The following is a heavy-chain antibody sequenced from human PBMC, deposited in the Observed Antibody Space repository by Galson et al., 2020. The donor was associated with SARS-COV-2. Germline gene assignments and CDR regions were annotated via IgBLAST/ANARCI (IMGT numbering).Heavy chain of an antibody. CDR1: GFSFNNDG. CDR2: MSYEGSKK. CDR3: AKPAEIFWFGESRSLDV. V-gene: IGHV3-30*18. J-gene: IGHJ6*02. D-gene: IGHD3-10*01. Sequence: AGGSLRLSCAASGFSFNNDGMHWVRQAPGKGLEWIAVMSYEGSKKYYADSLKGRFSISRDNSKNTVYLQMNSLTTEDTAVYYCAKPAEIFWFGESRSLDVWGQGTTVIVSS.